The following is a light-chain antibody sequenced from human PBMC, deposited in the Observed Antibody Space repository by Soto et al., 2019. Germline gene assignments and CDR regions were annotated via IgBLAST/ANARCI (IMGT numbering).Light chain of an antibody. CDR1: QGISNY. CDR3: QNSNRAPEGLT. CDR2: AAS. V-gene: IGKV1-27*01. J-gene: IGKJ4*01. Sequence: DIQMTQSPSSLSASVGDIVTITCRASQGISNYLAWYQQKPGKVPKLLIYAASTLQSGVPSRFSGSGSGTDFTLTISSLQSEDVATYYCQNSNRAPEGLTFGGGTKVEIK.